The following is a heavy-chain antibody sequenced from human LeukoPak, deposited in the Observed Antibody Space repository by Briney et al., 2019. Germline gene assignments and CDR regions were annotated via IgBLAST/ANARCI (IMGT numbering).Heavy chain of an antibody. CDR2: ISSSSSYI. V-gene: IGHV3-21*01. CDR3: ARDKGNSYNWFDP. Sequence: SGGSLRLSCAASGFTFSSYSMNWVRQAPGKGLEWVSYISSSSSYIYYADSVKGRFTISRDNAKNSLYLQMNSLRAEDTAVYYCARDKGNSYNWFDPWGQGTLVTVSS. CDR1: GFTFSSYS. J-gene: IGHJ5*02.